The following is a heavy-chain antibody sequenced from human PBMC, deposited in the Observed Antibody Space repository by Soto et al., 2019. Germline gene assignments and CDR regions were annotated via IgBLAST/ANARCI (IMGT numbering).Heavy chain of an antibody. V-gene: IGHV3-30-3*01. Sequence: GGSLRLSCAASGFTFSSYAMHWVRQAPGKGLEWVAVISYDGSNKYYADSVKGRFTISRDNSKNTLYLQMNSLRAEDTAVYYCARDPHVRKQLWSFDYWGQGTLVTVSS. CDR3: ARDPHVRKQLWSFDY. D-gene: IGHD5-18*01. CDR2: ISYDGSNK. J-gene: IGHJ4*02. CDR1: GFTFSSYA.